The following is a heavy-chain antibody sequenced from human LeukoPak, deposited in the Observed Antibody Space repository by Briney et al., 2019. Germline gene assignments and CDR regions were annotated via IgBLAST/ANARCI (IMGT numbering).Heavy chain of an antibody. CDR1: GGSISSHY. V-gene: IGHV4-59*11. J-gene: IGHJ5*02. CDR3: ARDLRYDFWSGYSNGWFDP. D-gene: IGHD3-3*01. CDR2: IYYSGST. Sequence: SETLSLTCTVSGGSISSHYWSWIRRPPGKGLEWIGYIYYSGSTNYNPSLKSRVTISVDTSKNQFSLKLSSVTAADTAVYYCARDLRYDFWSGYSNGWFDPWGQGTLVNVSS.